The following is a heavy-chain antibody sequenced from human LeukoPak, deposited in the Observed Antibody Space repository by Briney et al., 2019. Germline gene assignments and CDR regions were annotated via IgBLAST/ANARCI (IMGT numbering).Heavy chain of an antibody. CDR3: ARAPVPSLPIYFDF. V-gene: IGHV3-30*02. Sequence: GGSLRLSCAASGFTFSSYGMHWVRQAPGKGLEWVAFIRYDGSNKYYADSVKGRFTISRDISKNTLYLQMNSLRAEDTAVYYCARAPVPSLPIYFDFWGQGTLVTVSS. CDR2: IRYDGSNK. CDR1: GFTFSSYG. D-gene: IGHD3-3*01. J-gene: IGHJ4*02.